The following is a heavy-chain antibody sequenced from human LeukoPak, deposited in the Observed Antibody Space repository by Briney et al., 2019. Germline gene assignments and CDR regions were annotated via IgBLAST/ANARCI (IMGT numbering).Heavy chain of an antibody. V-gene: IGHV3-33*06. CDR2: IWYDGTNK. Sequence: GRSLRLSCAASGFIFSNYAMHWVRQAPGKGLEWVAFIWYDGTNKYYADSVKGRFTISRDNSKNTLYLQMNSLRAEDTAVYYCAKDTLDTSGYCFDYWGQGTLVTVSS. CDR1: GFIFSNYA. D-gene: IGHD3-22*01. CDR3: AKDTLDTSGYCFDY. J-gene: IGHJ4*02.